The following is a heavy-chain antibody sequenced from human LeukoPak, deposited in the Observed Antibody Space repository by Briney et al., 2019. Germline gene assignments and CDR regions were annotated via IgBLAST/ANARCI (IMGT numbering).Heavy chain of an antibody. J-gene: IGHJ3*02. Sequence: GASVKVSCKASGGTFSSYAISWVRQAPGQGLEWMGGIIPIFGTANYAQKFQGRVTITADESTSTAYMELSSLRSEDTAVYYCAREASGSYSSRPFDIWGQGTMVTVSS. CDR3: AREASGSYSSRPFDI. V-gene: IGHV1-69*13. CDR2: IIPIFGTA. D-gene: IGHD1-26*01. CDR1: GGTFSSYA.